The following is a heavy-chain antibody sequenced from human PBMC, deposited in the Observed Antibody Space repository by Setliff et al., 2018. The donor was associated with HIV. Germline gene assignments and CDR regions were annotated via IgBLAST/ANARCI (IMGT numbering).Heavy chain of an antibody. CDR1: GFTFSSFA. CDR2: ISSSSSYI. Sequence: PGGSLRLSCAASGFTFSSFAMTWVRQAPGKGLEWVSSISSSSSYIYYADSVKGRFTISRDNAKNSLYLQMNSLRAEDTAVYYCARDHGGYYPLDYWGQGTLVTVSS. J-gene: IGHJ4*02. V-gene: IGHV3-21*01. D-gene: IGHD1-26*01. CDR3: ARDHGGYYPLDY.